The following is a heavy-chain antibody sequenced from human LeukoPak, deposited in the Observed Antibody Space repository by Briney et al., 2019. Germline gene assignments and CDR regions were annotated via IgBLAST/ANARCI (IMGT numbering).Heavy chain of an antibody. V-gene: IGHV3-21*06. CDR1: GIPLSNYI. J-gene: IGHJ4*02. Sequence: GGSLRLSCAASGIPLSNYILTWVRQAPGKGLVWVSSISGSSRYIHYSDSVRGRFSSSRDNAKNSVYLQMDSLTADDTAVYYCARVNSALVVSSEGSWAGSLGLDHWGQGILVIVSS. CDR3: ARVNSALVVSSEGSWAGSLGLDH. CDR2: ISGSSRYI. D-gene: IGHD3-22*01.